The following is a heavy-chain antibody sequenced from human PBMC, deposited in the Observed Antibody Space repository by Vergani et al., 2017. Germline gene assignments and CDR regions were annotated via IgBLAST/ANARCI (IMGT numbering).Heavy chain of an antibody. V-gene: IGHV1-8*03. D-gene: IGHD6-13*01. Sequence: QVQVVQSGAEVKKPGASVKVSCKASGYTFTSYDINWVRQATGQGLEWMGWMNPNSGNTGYAQKFQGRVTITRNTSISTAYMELSSLRSEDTAVYYCARAGYSSSWYAYYYGMDVWGQGTTVTVSS. J-gene: IGHJ6*02. CDR2: MNPNSGNT. CDR1: GYTFTSYD. CDR3: ARAGYSSSWYAYYYGMDV.